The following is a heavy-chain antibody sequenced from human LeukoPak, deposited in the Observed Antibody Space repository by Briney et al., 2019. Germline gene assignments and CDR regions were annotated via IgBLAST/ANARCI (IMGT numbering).Heavy chain of an antibody. CDR2: ISAYNGNT. V-gene: IGHV1-18*01. D-gene: IGHD2-8*01. CDR3: ASRRAYCTNGVCYLDY. Sequence: GASVKVSCKASGYTFTSYGISWVRQAPGQGLEWMGWISAYNGNTNYAQKLQGRVTMTTDTSTSTAYMELRSLRSDDTAVYYCASRRAYCTNGVCYLDYWGQGTLVTVSS. J-gene: IGHJ4*02. CDR1: GYTFTSYG.